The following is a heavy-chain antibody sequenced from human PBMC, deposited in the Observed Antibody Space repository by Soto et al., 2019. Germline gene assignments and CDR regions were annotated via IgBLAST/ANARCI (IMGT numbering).Heavy chain of an antibody. CDR2: IWYDGSNK. V-gene: IGHV3-33*01. CDR1: GFTFSSYG. CDR3: ARDRPYYYDSSGSLARDFDY. J-gene: IGHJ4*02. D-gene: IGHD3-22*01. Sequence: PVGSLRLSCAASGFTFSSYGMHWVRQAPGKGLEWVAVIWYDGSNKYYADSVKGRFTISRDNSKNTLYLQMNSLRAEDTAVYYCARDRPYYYDSSGSLARDFDYWGQGTLVTVSS.